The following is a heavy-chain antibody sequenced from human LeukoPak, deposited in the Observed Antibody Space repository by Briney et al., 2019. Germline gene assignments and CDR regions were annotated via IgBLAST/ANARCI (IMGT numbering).Heavy chain of an antibody. D-gene: IGHD3-3*01. CDR1: GGSISSSGYY. J-gene: IGHJ4*02. V-gene: IGHV4-39*01. CDR2: IYYSGST. Sequence: SETLSLTCTVSGGSISSSGYYWGWIRQPPGTGLEWIGSIYYSGSTYYNPSLKSRVTISVDTSKNQFSLKLSSVTAADTAVYYCARGIDEWLYLNYWGQGALVTVSS. CDR3: ARGIDEWLYLNY.